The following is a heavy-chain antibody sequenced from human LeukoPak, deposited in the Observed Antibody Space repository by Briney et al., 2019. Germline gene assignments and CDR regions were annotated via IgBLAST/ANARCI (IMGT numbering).Heavy chain of an antibody. D-gene: IGHD2-21*01. Sequence: PGGSLRLSCAASGFTFSTYGMHWVRQAPGKGLEWVAVISYDGSNEYYADSVKGRFTISGDNSKNTLYLQMSSLRAEDTAVYYCAKEFNRGLPDYWGQGTLVTVPS. CDR3: AKEFNRGLPDY. V-gene: IGHV3-30*18. J-gene: IGHJ4*02. CDR1: GFTFSTYG. CDR2: ISYDGSNE.